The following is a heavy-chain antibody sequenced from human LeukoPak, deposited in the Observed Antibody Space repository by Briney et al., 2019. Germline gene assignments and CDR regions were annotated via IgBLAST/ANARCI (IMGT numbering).Heavy chain of an antibody. CDR2: IYYSGST. J-gene: IGHJ5*02. V-gene: IGHV4-39*01. CDR3: ARHLIQLWDHNWFDP. CDR1: GGSISSSRYS. Sequence: PSETLSLTCTVSGGSISSSRYSWGWIRQPPGKGLEWIGSIYYSGSTYYNPSLKSRVTISVDTSKNQFSLKLSSVTAADTAVYYCARHLIQLWDHNWFDPWGQGTLVTVSS. D-gene: IGHD5-18*01.